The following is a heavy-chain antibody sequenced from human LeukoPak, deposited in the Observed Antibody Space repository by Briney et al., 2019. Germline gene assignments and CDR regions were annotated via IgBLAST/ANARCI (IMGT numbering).Heavy chain of an antibody. CDR1: GGTFSSYA. V-gene: IGHV1-2*04. D-gene: IGHD6-13*01. CDR3: ASGKGRSWPDAFDI. J-gene: IGHJ3*02. CDR2: INPNSGGT. Sequence: GASVKVSCKASGGTFSSYAISWVRQAPGQGLEWMGWINPNSGGTNYAQKFQGWVTMTRDTSISTAYMELSRLRSDDTAVYYCASGKGRSWPDAFDIWGQGTMVTVSS.